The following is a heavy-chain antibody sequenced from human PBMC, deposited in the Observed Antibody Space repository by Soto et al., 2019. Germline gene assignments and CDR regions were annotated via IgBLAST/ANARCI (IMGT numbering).Heavy chain of an antibody. CDR1: GGTFSSYA. CDR2: IIPIFGTA. Sequence: SVKVSCKASGGTFSSYAISWVRQAPGQGLEWMGGIIPIFGTANYAQKFQGRVTTTADESTSTAYMELSSLRSEDTAVYYCARVSPLMVRGVIIDFNYYYGMDVWGQGTTVTVSS. CDR3: ARVSPLMVRGVIIDFNYYYGMDV. D-gene: IGHD3-10*01. J-gene: IGHJ6*02. V-gene: IGHV1-69*13.